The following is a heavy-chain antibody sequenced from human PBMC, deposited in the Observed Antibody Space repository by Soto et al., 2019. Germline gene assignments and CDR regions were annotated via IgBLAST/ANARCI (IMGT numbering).Heavy chain of an antibody. J-gene: IGHJ4*02. V-gene: IGHV3-15*05. CDR1: GFTFSNAW. D-gene: IGHD3-22*01. Sequence: GGSLRLSCAASGFTFSNAWMSWVRQAPGKGLEWVGRIKSKTDGGSTHYADSVKGSFTISRDNSKNTHYFKMSSLRADDTAVYYCVKGEYYYDSSGYYPFDYWGQGTLVTVSS. CDR2: IKSKTDGGST. CDR3: VKGEYYYDSSGYYPFDY.